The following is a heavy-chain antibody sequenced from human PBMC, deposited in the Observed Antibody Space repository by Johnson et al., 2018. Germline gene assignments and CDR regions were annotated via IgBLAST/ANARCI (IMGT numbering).Heavy chain of an antibody. CDR2: ISGSGGST. V-gene: IGHV3-23*04. CDR3: AKDMVGSGWGAEYFQH. CDR1: GFTFSSYA. J-gene: IGHJ1*01. D-gene: IGHD6-19*01. Sequence: VQLVQSGGGLVQPGGSLRLSCAASGFTFSSYAMSWVRQAPGKGLEWVSAISGSGGSTYYADSVKGRFTLSRDNSKNTLYLQMNSLRAEDTAVYYCAKDMVGSGWGAEYFQHWGQGTLVTVSS.